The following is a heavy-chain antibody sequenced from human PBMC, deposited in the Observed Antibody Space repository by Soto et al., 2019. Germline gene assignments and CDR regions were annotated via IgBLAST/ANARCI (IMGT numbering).Heavy chain of an antibody. J-gene: IGHJ5*02. Sequence: QVQLVQSGAEVKKPGSSVKVSCKASGGTFSSYAISWVRQAPGQGLEWMGGIIPIFGTANYAQKFQGRVTITAEKSTSTAYMELSSLRSEDTAEYYCARGRDCSGGSCTAIGWFDPWGQGTLVTVSS. V-gene: IGHV1-69*06. CDR3: ARGRDCSGGSCTAIGWFDP. D-gene: IGHD2-15*01. CDR1: GGTFSSYA. CDR2: IIPIFGTA.